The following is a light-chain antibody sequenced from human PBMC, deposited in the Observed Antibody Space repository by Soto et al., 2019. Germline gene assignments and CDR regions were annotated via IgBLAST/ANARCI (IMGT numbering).Light chain of an antibody. CDR1: QSVSNN. Sequence: EIVMTQSPATLSVSPGERATLSCRASQSVSNNLAWYQKKPGQAPRLLIYGASTRATGIPARFSGGGSGTEFTLTISSLQSKDFAVYYCQQYNNRWTFGQGTRVEIK. CDR3: QQYNNRWT. CDR2: GAS. V-gene: IGKV3-15*01. J-gene: IGKJ1*01.